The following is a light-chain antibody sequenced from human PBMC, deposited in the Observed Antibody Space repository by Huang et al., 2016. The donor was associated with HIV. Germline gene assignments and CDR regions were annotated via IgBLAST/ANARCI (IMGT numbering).Light chain of an antibody. Sequence: EIVLTQSPGTVSLSPGERATRSCRASQSVSSAYLAWYQQKPRQAPRLVIHDASSRATGIPDRLRGTGSGTDFTLTISRLAPEGFAVYYCQQYGSSPVTFGGGPKVKIK. CDR2: DAS. CDR3: QQYGSSPVT. CDR1: QSVSSAY. V-gene: IGKV3-20*01. J-gene: IGKJ4*01.